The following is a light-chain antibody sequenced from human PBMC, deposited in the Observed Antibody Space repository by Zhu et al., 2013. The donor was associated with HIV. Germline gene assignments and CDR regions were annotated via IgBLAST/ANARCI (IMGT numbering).Light chain of an antibody. CDR3: QVWDSSSDQGV. Sequence: SYELTQPPSVSVAPGQTARITCGGNNIGSNSVHWYQQKPGQAPVLVVYDDGDRPSGIPERFSGSNSGNTATLTISRVEVGDEADYYCQVWDSSSDQGVFGTGTKVTVL. CDR1: NIGSNS. CDR2: DDG. J-gene: IGLJ1*01. V-gene: IGLV3-21*02.